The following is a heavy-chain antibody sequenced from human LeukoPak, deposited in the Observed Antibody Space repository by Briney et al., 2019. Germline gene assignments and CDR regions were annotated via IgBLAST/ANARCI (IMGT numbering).Heavy chain of an antibody. D-gene: IGHD3-3*01. V-gene: IGHV1-8*03. J-gene: IGHJ6*03. CDR3: ARAVKSTYYDFWSGYSYYMDV. CDR1: GYTFTSYD. CDR2: MNPNSGNT. Sequence: ASVKVSCKASGYTFTSYDINWVRQATGQGLEWMGWMNPNSGNTGYAQKFQGRVTITRNTSISTAYMELSSLRSEDTAVYYCARAVKSTYYDFWSGYSYYMDVWGKGTTVTVSS.